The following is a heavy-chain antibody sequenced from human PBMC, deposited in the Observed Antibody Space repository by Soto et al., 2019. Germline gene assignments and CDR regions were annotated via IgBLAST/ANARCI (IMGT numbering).Heavy chain of an antibody. V-gene: IGHV1-69*01. D-gene: IGHD3-22*01. J-gene: IGHJ2*01. CDR1: GGTFSSYA. Sequence: QVQLVXXXAEVKKPGSSVKVSCKASGGTFSSYAISWVRQAPGQGLEWMGGIIPIFGTANYAQKFQGRVTITADESTSTAYMELSSLRSEDTAVYYCARGYYDSSGYHQFRYWYFDLWGRGTLVTVSS. CDR3: ARGYYDSSGYHQFRYWYFDL. CDR2: IIPIFGTA.